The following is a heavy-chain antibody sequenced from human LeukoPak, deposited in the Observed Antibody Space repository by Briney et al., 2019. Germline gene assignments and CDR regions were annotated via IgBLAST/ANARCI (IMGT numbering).Heavy chain of an antibody. CDR3: ARDGIAVAGTDY. J-gene: IGHJ4*02. CDR2: IYYSGST. Sequence: SETLSLTCTVSGGSINSYYWSWIRQPPGKGLEWIGYIYYSGSTKYNPSLKSRVTISVDTSKNQFSLNVSSVTAADTAVYYCARDGIAVAGTDYWGQGTLVTVSS. V-gene: IGHV4-59*12. D-gene: IGHD6-19*01. CDR1: GGSINSYY.